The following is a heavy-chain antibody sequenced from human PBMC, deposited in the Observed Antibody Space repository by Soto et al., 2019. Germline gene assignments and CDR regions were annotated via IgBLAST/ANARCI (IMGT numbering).Heavy chain of an antibody. V-gene: IGHV1-46*01. CDR2: INPSSGRT. J-gene: IGHJ6*02. CDR1: GYTFTSYS. CDR3: ARDHNFGFILYAMDV. Sequence: ASVKVSCKASGYTFTSYSMHWVRQAPGQGLEWMGIINPSSGRTSYAQNFQGRVTMTSDTSTSIVYMEMSSLKSEDTAVYYCARDHNFGFILYAMDVWGQGATVTVSS. D-gene: IGHD2-15*01.